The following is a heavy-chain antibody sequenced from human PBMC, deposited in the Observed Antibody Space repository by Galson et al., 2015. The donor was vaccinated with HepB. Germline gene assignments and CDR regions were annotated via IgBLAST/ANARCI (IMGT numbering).Heavy chain of an antibody. V-gene: IGHV3-7*03. CDR1: GFTFSSYW. Sequence: SLRLSCAASGFTFSSYWMSWVRQAPGKGLEWVANIKQDGSEKYYVDSVKGRFTISRDNAKNSLYLQMNSLRAEDTAVYYCASTSSDLVFDYWGQGTLVTVSS. CDR3: ASTSSDLVFDY. CDR2: IKQDGSEK. J-gene: IGHJ4*02. D-gene: IGHD6-6*01.